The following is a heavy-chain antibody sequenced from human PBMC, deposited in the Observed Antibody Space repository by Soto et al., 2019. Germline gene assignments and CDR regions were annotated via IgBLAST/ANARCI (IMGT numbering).Heavy chain of an antibody. CDR1: GYSFTNYG. CDR3: ARDRGVAPPVAGNTHYYYYMDV. Sequence: QDQLVQSGVEVKKPGASVKVSCKASGYSFTNYGITWVRQAPGRGFEWMGWISAYNGNTKYAQKLQGRVTMTTDASTSTAYLELRSLTSDDTAVYYCARDRGVAPPVAGNTHYYYYMDVWGKGTTVTVSS. D-gene: IGHD6-19*01. J-gene: IGHJ6*03. V-gene: IGHV1-18*01. CDR2: ISAYNGNT.